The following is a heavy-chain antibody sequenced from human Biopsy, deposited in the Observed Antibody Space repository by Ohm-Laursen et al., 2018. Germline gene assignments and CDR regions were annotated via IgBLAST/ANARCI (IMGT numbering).Heavy chain of an antibody. J-gene: IGHJ5*02. V-gene: IGHV1-8*01. D-gene: IGHD3-10*01. Sequence: GASVKVSCKTSGYTFTSYEINWVRQATGQGLEWMGWMNPDSGNTGYAQNFQGRVTMTRNTSISTAYMELSSLRSEDTAVYFCARVDPPLFYYGSGSSNWFDPWGQGTLVTVSS. CDR3: ARVDPPLFYYGSGSSNWFDP. CDR2: MNPDSGNT. CDR1: GYTFTSYE.